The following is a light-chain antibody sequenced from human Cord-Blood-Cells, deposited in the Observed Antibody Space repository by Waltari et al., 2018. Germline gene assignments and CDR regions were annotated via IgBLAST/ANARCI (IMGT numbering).Light chain of an antibody. CDR2: EGS. Sequence: QSALTQPASVSGSPGQSITISCTGTSSDVRSYNLVSWYQQHPGKAPKLMIYEGSKRPSVVSNRFSGSKSGNTASLTISGLQAEDEADYYCCSYAGSSTWVFGGGTKLTVL. CDR1: SSDVRSYNL. V-gene: IGLV2-23*01. J-gene: IGLJ3*02. CDR3: CSYAGSSTWV.